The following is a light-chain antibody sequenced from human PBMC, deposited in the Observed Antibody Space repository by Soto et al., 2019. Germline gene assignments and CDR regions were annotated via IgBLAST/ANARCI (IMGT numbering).Light chain of an antibody. Sequence: EIVLTQSPGTLSLSPGERATLSCRASQSVSSSYLAWYQQKPGQAPRLLIYGASGRATGIPARFSGSGSGTDFTLTISRLEPDDFAVYYCQQYPGYTFGQGTKLEIK. CDR3: QQYPGYT. V-gene: IGKV3-20*01. CDR2: GAS. CDR1: QSVSSSY. J-gene: IGKJ2*01.